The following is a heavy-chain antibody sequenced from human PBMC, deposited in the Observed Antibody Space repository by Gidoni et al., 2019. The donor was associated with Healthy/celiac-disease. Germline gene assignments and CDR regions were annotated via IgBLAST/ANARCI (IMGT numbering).Heavy chain of an antibody. D-gene: IGHD2-2*01. CDR2: ISAYNGNT. CDR3: ARDPLGDIVVVPAAMARWFDP. V-gene: IGHV1-18*04. Sequence: QVQLVQSGAEVKKPGASVKVSCKASGYTFTSYGISWVRQAPGQGLEWMGWISAYNGNTNYAQKLQGRVTMTTDTSTSTAYMELRSLRSDDTAVYYCARDPLGDIVVVPAAMARWFDPWGQGTLVTVSS. CDR1: GYTFTSYG. J-gene: IGHJ5*02.